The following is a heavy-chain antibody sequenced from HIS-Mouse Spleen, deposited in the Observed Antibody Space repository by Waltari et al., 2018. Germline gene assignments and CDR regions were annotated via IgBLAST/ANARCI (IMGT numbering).Heavy chain of an antibody. CDR1: GFTFSRYA. CDR2: ISYDGSNK. D-gene: IGHD1-20*01. J-gene: IGHJ4*02. Sequence: QVQLVESGGGVVQPGRSLRLSCAPSGFTFSRYAMHWVSQAPGKGLEWVAVISYDGSNKYYADSVKGRFTISRDNSKNTLYLQMNSLRAEDTAVYYCARDHRNNWAIRDWGQGTLVTVSS. V-gene: IGHV3-30-3*01. CDR3: ARDHRNNWAIRD.